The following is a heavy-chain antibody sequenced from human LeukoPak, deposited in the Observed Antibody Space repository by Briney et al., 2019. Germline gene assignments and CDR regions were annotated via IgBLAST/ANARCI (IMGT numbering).Heavy chain of an antibody. CDR2: IASNGGRE. Sequence: GGSLTLSCAASGFTFTTYGLHCVRQAPGRGMEWVAAIASNGGREYYADSVKGRFTISRDNSKNTLFLQMNSLRPDDTAVYYCAKRGHYSINWYHYFDYWGQGTLVTVSS. D-gene: IGHD6-13*01. CDR1: GFTFTTYG. J-gene: IGHJ4*02. CDR3: AKRGHYSINWYHYFDY. V-gene: IGHV3-30*18.